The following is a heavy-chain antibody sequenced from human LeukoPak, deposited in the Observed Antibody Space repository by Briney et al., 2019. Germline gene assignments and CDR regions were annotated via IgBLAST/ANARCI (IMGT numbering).Heavy chain of an antibody. V-gene: IGHV4-59*08. Sequence: SETLSLTCTVSGASIRSHYWSWIRQPPGKGLEWIGYMYYSGNSNYNPALKSRVTISVDTSKNQFSLKMISVTAADTAVYYCARVSLVRGAPDYYFDYWGQGTLVTVSS. CDR2: MYYSGNS. CDR1: GASIRSHY. D-gene: IGHD3-10*01. J-gene: IGHJ4*02. CDR3: ARVSLVRGAPDYYFDY.